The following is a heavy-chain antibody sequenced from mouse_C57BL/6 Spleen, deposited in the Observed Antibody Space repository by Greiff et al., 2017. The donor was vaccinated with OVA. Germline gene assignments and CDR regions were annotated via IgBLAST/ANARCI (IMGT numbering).Heavy chain of an antibody. V-gene: IGHV3-6*01. CDR1: GYSITSGYY. CDR3: AKDLHGYSFDY. D-gene: IGHD2-1*01. CDR2: ISYDGSN. Sequence: VQLQQSGPGLVKPSQSLSLTCSVTGYSITSGYYWNWIRQFPGNKLEWMGYISYDGSNNYNPSLKNRISLTRDTSKNQFFLKLNSVTTEDTATYYCAKDLHGYSFDYWGQGTTLTVSS. J-gene: IGHJ2*01.